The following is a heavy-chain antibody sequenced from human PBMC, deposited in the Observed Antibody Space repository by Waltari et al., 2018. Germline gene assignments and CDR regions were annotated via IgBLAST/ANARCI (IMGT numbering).Heavy chain of an antibody. Sequence: EVQLLESGGGLVQPGGSLRLSCAASGFTFSSYALSWVRQAPGKGLEWVSAISGSGDATYYADSVKGRFTMSRDNSNNRLYLQMNSLRAEDTAIYYCAKDKAANVYWFDPWGQGTLVTVSS. V-gene: IGHV3-23*01. CDR2: ISGSGDAT. CDR3: AKDKAANVYWFDP. J-gene: IGHJ5*02. D-gene: IGHD2-15*01. CDR1: GFTFSSYA.